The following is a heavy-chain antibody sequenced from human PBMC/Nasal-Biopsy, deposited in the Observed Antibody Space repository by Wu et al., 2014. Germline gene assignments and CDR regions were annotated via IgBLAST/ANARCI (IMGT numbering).Heavy chain of an antibody. CDR2: ISSSSSHI. CDR1: GFSFSTYG. D-gene: IGHD1-26*01. J-gene: IGHJ4*02. V-gene: IGHV3-21*01. CDR3: ARDPGWVRAAVNVDY. Sequence: LRLSCAASGFSFSTYGMNWVRQAPGKGLEWVSFISSSSSHIFYRDSVKGRFTVSRDNAKNSLFLQMNSLTAEDTAVYYCARDPGWVRAAVNVDYWGQGTLVTVSS.